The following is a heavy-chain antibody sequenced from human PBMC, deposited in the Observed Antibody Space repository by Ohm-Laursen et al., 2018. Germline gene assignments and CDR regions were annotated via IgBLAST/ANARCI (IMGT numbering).Heavy chain of an antibody. CDR1: GFTFSSYA. CDR3: GDFWSGYYGPGGY. CDR2: ISGSGGST. V-gene: IGHV3-23*01. D-gene: IGHD3-3*01. J-gene: IGHJ4*02. Sequence: SLRLSCAASGFTFSSYAMSWVRQAPGKGLEWVSAISGSGGSTYYADSVKGRFAISRDNSKNTLYLQMNSLRAEDTAVYYCGDFWSGYYGPGGYWGQGTLVTVSS.